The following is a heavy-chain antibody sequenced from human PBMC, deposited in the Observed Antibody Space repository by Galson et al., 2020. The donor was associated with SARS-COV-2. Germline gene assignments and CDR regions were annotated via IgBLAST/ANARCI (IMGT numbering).Heavy chain of an antibody. CDR2: INTNTGNP. Sequence: GESLKISCKASGYTFTSYAMNWVRQAPGQGLEWMGWINTNTGNPTYAQGFTGRFVFSLDTSVSTAYLQISSLKAEDTAVYYCARAEEGIVVVPAAIGRDYYYDMEVWGKGTTVTGSS. CDR1: GYTFTSYA. D-gene: IGHD2-2*01. J-gene: IGHJ6*03. CDR3: ARAEEGIVVVPAAIGRDYYYDMEV. V-gene: IGHV7-4-1*02.